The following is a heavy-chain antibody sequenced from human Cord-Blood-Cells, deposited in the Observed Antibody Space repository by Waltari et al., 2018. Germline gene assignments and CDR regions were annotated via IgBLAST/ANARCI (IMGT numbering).Heavy chain of an antibody. CDR1: GGTFRSHA. J-gene: IGHJ3*02. D-gene: IGHD3-10*02. V-gene: IGHV1-69*01. Sequence: QVQLVQSGAEGKKPGSSGKVSCKASGGTFRSHATSCARQAPGQGLEWMGGIIPIFGTANYAQKFQGRVTITADESTSTAYMELSSLRSEDTAVYYCAREVVRRLDAFDIWGQGTMVTVSS. CDR2: IIPIFGTA. CDR3: AREVVRRLDAFDI.